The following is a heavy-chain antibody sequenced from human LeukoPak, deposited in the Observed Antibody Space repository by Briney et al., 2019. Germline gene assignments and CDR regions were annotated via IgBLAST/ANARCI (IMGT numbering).Heavy chain of an antibody. CDR3: AKHPRIQLWLIGVDY. D-gene: IGHD5-18*01. J-gene: IGHJ4*02. CDR1: GFNFNVYS. V-gene: IGHV3-48*01. CDR2: ISSSGRTI. Sequence: RSGGSLRLSCAASGFNFNVYSMTWVRQAPGKGLEWLSYISSSGRTIYYADSVKGRFTISRDNSKNTLYLQMNSLRAEDTAVYYCAKHPRIQLWLIGVDYWGQGTLVTVSS.